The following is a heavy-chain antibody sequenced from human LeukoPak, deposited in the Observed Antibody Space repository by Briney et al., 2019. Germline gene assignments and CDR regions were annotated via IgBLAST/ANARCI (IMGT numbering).Heavy chain of an antibody. Sequence: SETLSLTCTVSGGSISTINDYWNWIRQPAGKGLEWIGRMYTSGSSNFSPSLKSRVTISVDTSKNQVSLKLSSVTAADTAVYYCARTTEGGYTYGYFYYYYMDVWGKGTTVTISS. V-gene: IGHV4-61*02. CDR2: MYTSGSS. CDR3: ARTTEGGYTYGYFYYYYMDV. CDR1: GGSISTINDY. J-gene: IGHJ6*03. D-gene: IGHD5-18*01.